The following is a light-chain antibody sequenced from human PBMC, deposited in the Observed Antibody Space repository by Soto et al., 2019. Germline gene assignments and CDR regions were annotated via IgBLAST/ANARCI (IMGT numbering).Light chain of an antibody. V-gene: IGLV1-47*01. CDR2: RNN. Sequence: QSVLTQPPSASGTPGQRVTISCSGSSSNIGSNYVYCYQQLPGTAPKLLIYRNNQRPSGLPDRFSGSKSGTSASLAISGLRSEDEADYYCAAWDDSLSGVVFGGGTKLTFL. J-gene: IGLJ2*01. CDR1: SSNIGSNY. CDR3: AAWDDSLSGVV.